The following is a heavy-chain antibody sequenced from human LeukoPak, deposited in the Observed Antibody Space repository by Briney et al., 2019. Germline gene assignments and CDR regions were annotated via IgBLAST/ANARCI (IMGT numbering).Heavy chain of an antibody. J-gene: IGHJ4*02. V-gene: IGHV1-46*01. CDR1: GYTFTRYY. D-gene: IGHD3-22*01. CDR3: ARDVPVSYYDSSGYLGY. Sequence: GASVKVSCKASGYTFTRYYMHWVRQAPGQGLEWMGIINPSGGSTSYAQKFQGRVTMTRDMSTSTVYMELSSLRSEDTAVYYCARDVPVSYYDSSGYLGYWGQGTLVTVSS. CDR2: INPSGGST.